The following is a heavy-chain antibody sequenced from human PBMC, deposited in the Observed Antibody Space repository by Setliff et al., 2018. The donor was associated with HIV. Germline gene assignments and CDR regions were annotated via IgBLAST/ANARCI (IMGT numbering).Heavy chain of an antibody. CDR3: AKEGYDILTGYYEGRGGMDV. CDR2: IWYDVSNK. V-gene: IGHV3-33*06. D-gene: IGHD3-9*01. CDR1: GFTFSGYG. J-gene: IGHJ6*02. Sequence: GESLKISCATSGFTFSGYGLHWVRQAPGKGLEWVAVIWYDVSNKYYADSVKGRCTISRDNSRNTLYLQMNSLRTEDTAVYYCAKEGYDILTGYYEGRGGMDVWGQGTTVTVSS.